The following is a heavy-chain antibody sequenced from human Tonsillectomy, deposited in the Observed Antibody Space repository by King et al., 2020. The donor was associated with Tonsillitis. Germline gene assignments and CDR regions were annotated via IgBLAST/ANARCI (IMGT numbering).Heavy chain of an antibody. CDR2: IDHSGIT. J-gene: IGHJ6*03. V-gene: IGHV4-34*01. CDR3: SRGGSFYYDSSAKPYYFHYYMDV. Sequence: VQLQQWGAGLLKPSETLSLTCAVYGGSFSEYFWSWIRQPPGKGLEWIGEIDHSGITNYNPSLKSRVTLSLLTSKNQFSLKLTSVTAADTAVYYCSRGGSFYYDSSAKPYYFHYYMDVWGEGTTVTVSS. D-gene: IGHD3-22*01. CDR1: GGSFSEYF.